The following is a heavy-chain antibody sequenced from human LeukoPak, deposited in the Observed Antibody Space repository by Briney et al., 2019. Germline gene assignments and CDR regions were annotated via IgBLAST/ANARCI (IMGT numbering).Heavy chain of an antibody. CDR1: GGTFSSYA. CDR3: ARGLRLRGFDP. CDR2: IIPILGIA. D-gene: IGHD3-3*01. Sequence: SVKVSCKASGGTFSSYAISWVRQAPGQGLEWMGRIIPILGIANYAQKFQGRVTITADKSTSTAYMELSSPRSEDTAVYYCARGLRLRGFDPWGQGTLVTVSS. J-gene: IGHJ5*02. V-gene: IGHV1-69*04.